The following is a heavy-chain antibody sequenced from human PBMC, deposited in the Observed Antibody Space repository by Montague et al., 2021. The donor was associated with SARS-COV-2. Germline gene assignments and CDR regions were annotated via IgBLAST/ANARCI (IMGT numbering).Heavy chain of an antibody. V-gene: IGHV3-48*03. Sequence: SLRLSCAASGFTFSYYDMNWVRQAPGKGPEWISYISTSAYTTSYAGSVKGRFTISRDNGKNSLYLQMSSLRVEDTAVYYCTRDYRSVVGDGLDIWGQGTEVTVSS. D-gene: IGHD3-16*02. CDR2: ISTSAYTT. CDR3: TRDYRSVVGDGLDI. CDR1: GFTFSYYD. J-gene: IGHJ3*02.